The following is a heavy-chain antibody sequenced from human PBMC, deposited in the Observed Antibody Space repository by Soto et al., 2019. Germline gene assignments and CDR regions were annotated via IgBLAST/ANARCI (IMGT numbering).Heavy chain of an antibody. Sequence: KPGGSLRLSCAASGFTFSSYSMNWVRQAPGKGLEWVSSISSSSSYIYYADSVKGRFTISRDNAKNSLYLQMNSLRAEDTAVYYCARRRYYDSSGYGGAFDIWGQGTMVTVSS. J-gene: IGHJ3*02. D-gene: IGHD3-22*01. CDR1: GFTFSSYS. CDR2: ISSSSSYI. CDR3: ARRRYYDSSGYGGAFDI. V-gene: IGHV3-21*01.